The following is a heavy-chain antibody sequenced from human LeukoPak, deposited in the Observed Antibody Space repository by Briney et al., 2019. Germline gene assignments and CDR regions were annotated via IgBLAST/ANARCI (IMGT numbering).Heavy chain of an antibody. Sequence: KTSETLSLTCAVYGGSFSGYYWSWIRQPPGKGLEWIGEINHSGSTNYNPSLKSRVTISVDTSKNQFSLKLSSVTAADTAVYYCARDYLGAGTVGATSGYWGQGTLVTVSS. V-gene: IGHV4-34*01. CDR3: ARDYLGAGTVGATSGY. J-gene: IGHJ4*02. D-gene: IGHD1-26*01. CDR1: GGSFSGYY. CDR2: INHSGST.